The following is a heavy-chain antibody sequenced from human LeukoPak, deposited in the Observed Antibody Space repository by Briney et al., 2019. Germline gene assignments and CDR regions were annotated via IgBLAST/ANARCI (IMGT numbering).Heavy chain of an antibody. V-gene: IGHV1-8*01. CDR1: GYTFTSYD. D-gene: IGHD3-10*01. J-gene: IGHJ6*02. Sequence: ASVKVSCKASGYTFTSYDINWVRQATGQGLEWMGWMNPNSGNTGYAQKFQGRVTMTRYTSISTAYMELSSLRSEDTAVYYCARGAGSNHPMDVWGQGTTVTVSS. CDR3: ARGAGSNHPMDV. CDR2: MNPNSGNT.